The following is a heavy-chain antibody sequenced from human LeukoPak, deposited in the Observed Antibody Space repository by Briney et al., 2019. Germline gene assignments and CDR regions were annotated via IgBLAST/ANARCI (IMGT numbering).Heavy chain of an antibody. CDR3: AKGNSGYFADL. J-gene: IGHJ5*02. D-gene: IGHD3-22*01. CDR2: ISNDGGST. V-gene: IGHV3-23*01. Sequence: GGSLRLSCSASGFIFNNYGLMWVRQAPGKGLEWVSAISNDGGSTTYADFVKGRFTISRDNSKNTLSLQMNSLRPEDTALYYCAKGNSGYFADLWGQGTVVTVSS. CDR1: GFIFNNYG.